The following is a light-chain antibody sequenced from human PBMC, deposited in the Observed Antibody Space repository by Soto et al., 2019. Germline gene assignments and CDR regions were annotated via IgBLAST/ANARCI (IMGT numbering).Light chain of an antibody. CDR1: RSIINW. CDR3: QQYSDHWT. CDR2: KAS. Sequence: DIQLTQSPSTLSASVGDRVTITCRASRSIINWLAWYQQKSGKGPKLLIYKASNLQTGVPSRFSGSGYGTEFTLTIGSLQPDDVATYYCQQYSDHWTFGQGTKVDIK. J-gene: IGKJ1*01. V-gene: IGKV1-5*03.